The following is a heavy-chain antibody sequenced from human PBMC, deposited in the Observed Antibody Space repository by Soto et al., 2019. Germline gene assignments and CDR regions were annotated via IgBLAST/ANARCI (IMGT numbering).Heavy chain of an antibody. CDR1: GFTFSSYA. J-gene: IGHJ4*02. V-gene: IGHV3-23*01. D-gene: IGHD5-18*01. Sequence: GGSLRLSCAASGFTFSSYAMSWVRQAPGKGLEWVSAISGSGGSTYYADSVKGRFTISRDNSKNTLYLQMNSLRAEDTAVYYCAKNSARTPRWADFEDWGQGTLVTVSS. CDR3: AKNSARTPRWADFED. CDR2: ISGSGGST.